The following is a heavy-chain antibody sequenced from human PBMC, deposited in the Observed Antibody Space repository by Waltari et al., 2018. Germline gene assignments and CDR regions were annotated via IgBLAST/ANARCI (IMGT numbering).Heavy chain of an antibody. Sequence: EVQLLESGGGLVQPGGSLRLSCAASGFTFSSYALSWVRQAPGKGLEWVSASSGSGGSTYYADSVKGRFTISRDNSKNTLYLQMNSLRAEDTAVYYCATQDIVATISDYWGQGTLVTVSS. CDR3: ATQDIVATISDY. CDR2: SSGSGGST. D-gene: IGHD5-12*01. CDR1: GFTFSSYA. V-gene: IGHV3-23*01. J-gene: IGHJ4*02.